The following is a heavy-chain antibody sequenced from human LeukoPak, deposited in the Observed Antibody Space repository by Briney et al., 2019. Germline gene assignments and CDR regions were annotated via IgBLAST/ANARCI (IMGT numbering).Heavy chain of an antibody. CDR1: GFTFSTYE. CDR3: ARLLDISDH. V-gene: IGHV3-48*03. CDR2: ITGSGSTK. J-gene: IGHJ4*02. Sequence: PGGSLRLSCAASGFTFSTYEMNWVRQAPGKGLEWLSYITGSGSTKYYADSVRGRFTISRDNSKISLYLQINSLRAEDTAVYYCARLLDISDHWGQGTLVTVSS. D-gene: IGHD3-22*01.